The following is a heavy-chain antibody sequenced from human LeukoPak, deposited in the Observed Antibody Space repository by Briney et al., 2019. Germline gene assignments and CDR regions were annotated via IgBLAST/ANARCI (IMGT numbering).Heavy chain of an antibody. J-gene: IGHJ4*02. CDR3: ASDNY. V-gene: IGHV4-38-2*02. Sequence: PSETLSLTCTVSGYSISSDYYWGWIRQPPGKGLEWIGSIYHSGSTYYNPSLKSRVTISVDTSKNQFSLKLSSVTAADTAVYYCASDNYWGQGTLVTVSS. CDR1: GYSISSDYY. CDR2: IYHSGST.